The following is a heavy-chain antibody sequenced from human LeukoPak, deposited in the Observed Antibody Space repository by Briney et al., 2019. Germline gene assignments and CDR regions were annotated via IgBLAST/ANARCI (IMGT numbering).Heavy chain of an antibody. CDR2: IYYSGST. CDR3: ARGGRGWLQSFFDY. CDR1: GGSVSSGSYY. Sequence: PSETLSLTCTVSGGSVSSGSYYWSWIRQPPGKGLEWIGYIYYSGSTNYNPSLKSRVTISVDTSKNQSSLKLSSVTAADTAVYYCARGGRGWLQSFFDYWGQGTLVTVSS. D-gene: IGHD5-24*01. V-gene: IGHV4-61*01. J-gene: IGHJ4*02.